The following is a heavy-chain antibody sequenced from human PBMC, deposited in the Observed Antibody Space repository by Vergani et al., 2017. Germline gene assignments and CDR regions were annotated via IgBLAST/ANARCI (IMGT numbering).Heavy chain of an antibody. Sequence: VQLVESGGGLVQPGGSLRLSCSASGFTFSSYAMHWVRQAPGKGLEYVSAISSNGGSTYYADSVKGRFTISRDNSKNTLYLQMNSLRAEDTAVYYCARGGRHAFDIWGQGTMVTVSS. V-gene: IGHV3-64*04. J-gene: IGHJ3*02. CDR2: ISSNGGST. CDR1: GFTFSSYA. CDR3: ARGGRHAFDI. D-gene: IGHD1-26*01.